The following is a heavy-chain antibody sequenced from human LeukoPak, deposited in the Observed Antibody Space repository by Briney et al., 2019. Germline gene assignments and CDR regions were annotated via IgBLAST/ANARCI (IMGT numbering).Heavy chain of an antibody. CDR2: IYYSGST. Sequence: SETLSLTCTVSGGSISRYYWGWVRQPPGKGLEWIGYIYYSGSTKYNPSLKSRVSISVDTSKNQFSLKLSSVTAADTAVYYCARGAGAGYNLQPFGYWGQGTLVTVSS. CDR1: GGSISRYY. CDR3: ARGAGAGYNLQPFGY. V-gene: IGHV4-59*08. J-gene: IGHJ4*02. D-gene: IGHD5-24*01.